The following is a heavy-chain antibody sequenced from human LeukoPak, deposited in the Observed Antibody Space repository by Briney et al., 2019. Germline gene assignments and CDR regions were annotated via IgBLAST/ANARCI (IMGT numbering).Heavy chain of an antibody. J-gene: IGHJ4*02. CDR1: GYGFTSHW. CDR3: GRLGYCSSTTCYGYFDY. D-gene: IGHD2-2*01. Sequence: GEALQISCQGSGYGFTSHWIGWVRPMPGKGMEWMGIIYPDDSDTRYSPSFQDQVTISADKSISTAYLQWSSLKASDTAMYYCGRLGYCSSTTCYGYFDYWGQGTLVTVSS. V-gene: IGHV5-51*01. CDR2: IYPDDSDT.